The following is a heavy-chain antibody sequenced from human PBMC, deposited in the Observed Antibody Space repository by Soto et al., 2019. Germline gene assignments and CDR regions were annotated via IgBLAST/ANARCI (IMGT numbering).Heavy chain of an antibody. V-gene: IGHV3-30-3*01. D-gene: IGHD6-13*01. CDR3: ARGSSSGLTGCY. CDR2: ISYDGSNK. CDR1: GFTFSSSS. Sequence: QVQLVESGGGVVLPGRSLRLSCAASGFTFSSSSMHWVRQAPGKGLEWVAVISYDGSNKYDADSVKGRFTISRDNSKNTLYLQMNSLRAEDTAVYYCARGSSSGLTGCYWGQGTLVTVSS. J-gene: IGHJ4*02.